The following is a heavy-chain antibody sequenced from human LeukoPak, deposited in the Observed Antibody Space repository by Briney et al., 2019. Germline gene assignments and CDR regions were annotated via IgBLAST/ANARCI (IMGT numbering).Heavy chain of an antibody. J-gene: IGHJ4*02. Sequence: GASVKVSCKASGYTFTGYYMHWVRQAPGQGLEWMGWINPNSGGTNYAQKFQGRVTMTRDTSISTAYMELSRLRSDDTAVYYCARVDRYSSGWYVGLDYWGQGTLVTVSS. CDR1: GYTFTGYY. D-gene: IGHD6-19*01. V-gene: IGHV1-2*02. CDR2: INPNSGGT. CDR3: ARVDRYSSGWYVGLDY.